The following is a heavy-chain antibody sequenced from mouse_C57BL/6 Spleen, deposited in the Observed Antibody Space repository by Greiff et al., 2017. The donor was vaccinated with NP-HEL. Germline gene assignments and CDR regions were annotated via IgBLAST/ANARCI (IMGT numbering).Heavy chain of an antibody. CDR2: INPYNGGT. CDR1: GYTFTDYY. CDR3: ARSETFYAMDY. Sequence: EVQLHQSGPVLVKPGASVKMSCKASGYTFTDYYMNWVKQSHGKSLEWIGVINPYNGGTSYNQKFKGKATLTVDKSSSTAYMELNSLTSEDSAVYYCARSETFYAMDYWGQGTSVTVSS. J-gene: IGHJ4*01. V-gene: IGHV1-19*01.